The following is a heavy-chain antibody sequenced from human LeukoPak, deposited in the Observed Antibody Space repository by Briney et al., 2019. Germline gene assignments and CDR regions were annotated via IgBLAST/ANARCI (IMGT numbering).Heavy chain of an antibody. J-gene: IGHJ3*02. CDR2: IYYSGST. CDR3: ARVRGSYFAFDI. D-gene: IGHD1-26*01. V-gene: IGHV4-39*07. CDR1: GGSISSSSYY. Sequence: SETLSLTCTVSGGSISSSSYYWGWIRQPPGKGLEWIGSIYYSGSTYYNPSLKSRVTISVDTSKNQFSLKLSSVTAADTAVYYCARVRGSYFAFDIWGQGTMVTVSS.